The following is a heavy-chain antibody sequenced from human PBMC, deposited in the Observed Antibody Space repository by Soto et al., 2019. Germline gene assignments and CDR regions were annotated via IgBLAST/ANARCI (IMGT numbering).Heavy chain of an antibody. J-gene: IGHJ4*02. Sequence: GASVKVSCKASGYTFTGYYMHWVRQAPGQGLEWMGWVNPNSGGSNYAQRFQGRVTMTRDTSITTAYMELSSLTYDDTAVYYCARANSGDDDEFVNWGQGTLVTVSS. CDR1: GYTFTGYY. D-gene: IGHD5-12*01. CDR3: ARANSGDDDEFVN. CDR2: VNPNSGGS. V-gene: IGHV1-2*02.